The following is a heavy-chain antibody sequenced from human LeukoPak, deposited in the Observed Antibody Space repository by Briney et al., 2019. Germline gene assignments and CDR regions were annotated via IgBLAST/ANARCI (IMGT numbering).Heavy chain of an antibody. CDR3: ARRSIAATSADPYFDY. J-gene: IGHJ4*02. CDR1: GYSFGSYW. Sequence: GESLKISCKGSGYSFGSYWIGWVRQMPGKGLEWMGIIYPGDSDTRYGPSFQGQVTISADKSIITAYLQWSSLKASDTAIYYCARRSIAATSADPYFDYWGQGTLVTVSS. V-gene: IGHV5-51*01. D-gene: IGHD6-6*01. CDR2: IYPGDSDT.